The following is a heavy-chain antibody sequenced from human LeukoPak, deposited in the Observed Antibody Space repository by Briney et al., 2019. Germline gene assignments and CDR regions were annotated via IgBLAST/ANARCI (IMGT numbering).Heavy chain of an antibody. Sequence: ASVKVSCKAAGYTFTSYYMHWVRQAPGQGLEWMGIINPSGGSTSYAQKFQGRVTMTRDTSTSTVYMELSSLRSEDMAVYYCASLAVGSGSSFDYWGQGTLVTVSS. CDR1: GYTFTSYY. V-gene: IGHV1-46*01. CDR3: ASLAVGSGSSFDY. CDR2: INPSGGST. J-gene: IGHJ4*02. D-gene: IGHD3-10*01.